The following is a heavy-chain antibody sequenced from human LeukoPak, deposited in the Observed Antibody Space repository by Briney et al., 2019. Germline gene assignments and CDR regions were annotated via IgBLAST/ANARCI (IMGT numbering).Heavy chain of an antibody. CDR2: INYSGST. J-gene: IGHJ4*02. V-gene: IGHV4-39*02. Sequence: SETLSLTCTVSGGSISSSTSYYWGWIRQPPGKGLEWIGSINYSGSTFYNPSLKSRVAISVDTSKNHFSLSLSSVTAADTAVYYCARLPGMDYWGQGTLVTVSS. CDR1: GGSISSSTSYY. CDR3: ARLPGMDY.